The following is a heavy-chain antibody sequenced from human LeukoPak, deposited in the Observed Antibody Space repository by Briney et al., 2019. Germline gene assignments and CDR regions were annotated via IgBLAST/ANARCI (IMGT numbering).Heavy chain of an antibody. CDR2: VIGSGRNT. D-gene: IGHD3-10*01. CDR3: ARVGDYYGSEELDY. J-gene: IGHJ4*02. V-gene: IGHV3-23*01. CDR1: GFTFRDSA. Sequence: GGSLRLSCAASGFTFRDSAMSWVRQAPGKGLEWVSTVIGSGRNTNYADSVKGRFTISRDNSKNTLFLQINNLRAEDTAIYYCARVGDYYGSEELDYWGQGTLVTVSS.